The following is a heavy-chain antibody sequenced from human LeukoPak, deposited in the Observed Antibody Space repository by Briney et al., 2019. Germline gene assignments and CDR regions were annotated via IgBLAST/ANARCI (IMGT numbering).Heavy chain of an antibody. J-gene: IGHJ3*01. CDR2: ISSGSSYI. CDR3: ARYGGNAFDV. D-gene: IGHD4/OR15-4a*01. Sequence: GGSLRLSCAASGFTFSSYAMSWVRQAQGNGLEWVSSISSGSSYIYYADSVKGRFTISRDNAKNSLYLQMNSLRAEDTALYYCARYGGNAFDVWGQGTMVTVSS. V-gene: IGHV3-21*01. CDR1: GFTFSSYA.